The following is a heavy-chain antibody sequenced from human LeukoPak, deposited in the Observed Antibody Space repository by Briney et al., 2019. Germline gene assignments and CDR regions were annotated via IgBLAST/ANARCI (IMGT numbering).Heavy chain of an antibody. CDR2: IYYSGST. J-gene: IGHJ4*02. Sequence: PSETLSLTCTVSGGSISSYYWSWIRQPPGKGLEWIGNIYYSGSTNYNPSLKSRVTMPVDTSKNQFSLKLSSVTAADTAVYYCARGNSWILQHWGQGTLVTVSS. CDR3: ARGNSWILQH. D-gene: IGHD5-18*01. V-gene: IGHV4-59*01. CDR1: GGSISSYY.